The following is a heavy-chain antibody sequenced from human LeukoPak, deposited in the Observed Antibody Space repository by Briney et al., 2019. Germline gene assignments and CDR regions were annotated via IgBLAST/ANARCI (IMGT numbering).Heavy chain of an antibody. CDR1: GFTFSSYA. CDR3: ARGGQMDYYFDY. J-gene: IGHJ4*02. D-gene: IGHD2-2*03. Sequence: GGSLRLSCAASGFTFSSYAMSWVRQAPGKGLEWVSAISGSGGSTYYADSVKGRFTISRDNSKNTLYLQMNSLRAEDTAVYYCARGGQMDYYFDYWGQGTLVTVSS. CDR2: ISGSGGST. V-gene: IGHV3-23*01.